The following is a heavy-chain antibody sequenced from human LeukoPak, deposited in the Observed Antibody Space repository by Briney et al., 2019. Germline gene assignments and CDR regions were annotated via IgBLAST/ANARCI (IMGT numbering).Heavy chain of an antibody. D-gene: IGHD5-18*01. CDR3: ARDLGGYSFGNDH. Sequence: GGSLRLSCAASGFPFSSYAMDWVRQAPGKGVEGVALISYYGSGQYYTASVKGRFTISRDNAKNSLYLQMHSLRAEGTAVYYCARDLGGYSFGNDHWGQGSLVTVCS. CDR1: GFPFSSYA. V-gene: IGHV3-30-3*01. J-gene: IGHJ5*02. CDR2: ISYYGSGQ.